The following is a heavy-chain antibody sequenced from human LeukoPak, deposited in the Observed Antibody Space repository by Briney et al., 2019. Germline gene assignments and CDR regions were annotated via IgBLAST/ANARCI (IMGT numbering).Heavy chain of an antibody. CDR3: ARRYCSSTDCLFDY. Sequence: GGSLRLSCASSGFTFSNYDMNGLRQAPGQGLEWVSHISSGGGTIKYYADSLKGRFTISRDNAKNSLYLQMNSLRAEDTAVYYCARRYCSSTDCLFDYWGQGTLVTVSS. CDR1: GFTFSNYD. J-gene: IGHJ4*02. D-gene: IGHD2-2*01. CDR2: ISSGGGTIK. V-gene: IGHV3-48*03.